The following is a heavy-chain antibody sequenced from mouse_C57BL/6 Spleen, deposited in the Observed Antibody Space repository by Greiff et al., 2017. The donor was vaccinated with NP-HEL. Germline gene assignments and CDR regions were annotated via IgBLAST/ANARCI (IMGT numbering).Heavy chain of an antibody. J-gene: IGHJ3*01. D-gene: IGHD2-5*01. CDR3: ASSYYSNYGFAY. Sequence: EVKLVESGGGLVQPGGSLKLSCAASGFTFSDYGMAWVRQAPRKGPEWVAFISNLAYSIYYADTVTGRFTISRENAKNTLYLEMSSLRSEDTAMYYCASSYYSNYGFAYWGQGTLVTVSA. CDR1: GFTFSDYG. CDR2: ISNLAYSI. V-gene: IGHV5-15*01.